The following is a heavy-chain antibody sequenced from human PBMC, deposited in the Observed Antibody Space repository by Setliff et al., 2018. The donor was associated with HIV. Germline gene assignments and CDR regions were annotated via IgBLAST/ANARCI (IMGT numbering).Heavy chain of an antibody. CDR2: INPNSGGT. J-gene: IGHJ4*02. CDR1: GYTFINYA. D-gene: IGHD6-19*01. CDR3: ARVVAGTGSYYFDY. V-gene: IGHV1-2*04. Sequence: GASVKVSCKASGYTFINYAMNWVRQAPGQGLEWMGWINPNSGGTNYAQKFQGWVTMTRDTSISTAYMELSRLRSDDTAVYYCARVVAGTGSYYFDYWGQGTLVTVSS.